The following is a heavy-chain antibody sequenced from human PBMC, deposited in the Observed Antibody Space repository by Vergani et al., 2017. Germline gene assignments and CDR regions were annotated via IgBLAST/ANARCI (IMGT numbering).Heavy chain of an antibody. V-gene: IGHV3-21*01. D-gene: IGHD6-13*01. Sequence: EVQMVESGGGLVKPGGSLRLSCVASGFTFSHYSMNWVRQAPGKGLEWVSSISGNNDDVYYADSVKGRFTISRDNAKNSLYLDMSSLRAEDTAVYYCARDSSSWGGYYDGMDVWGQGTTVTVSS. CDR1: GFTFSHYS. CDR2: ISGNNDDV. J-gene: IGHJ6*02. CDR3: ARDSSSWGGYYDGMDV.